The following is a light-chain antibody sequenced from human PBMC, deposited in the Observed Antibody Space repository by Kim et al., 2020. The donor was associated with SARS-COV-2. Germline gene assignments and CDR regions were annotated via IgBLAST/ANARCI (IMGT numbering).Light chain of an antibody. V-gene: IGLV4-69*01. CDR3: QTWDTGIRV. CDR2: VNHDGSH. Sequence: ASVQLTCILGSGHSSYAIAWHQQQAGKGPRFLMKVNHDGSHIKGDGIPDRFSGSTSGAERYLTISSLQPEDEADYYCQTWDTGIRVFGGGTQLTVL. CDR1: SGHSSYA. J-gene: IGLJ3*02.